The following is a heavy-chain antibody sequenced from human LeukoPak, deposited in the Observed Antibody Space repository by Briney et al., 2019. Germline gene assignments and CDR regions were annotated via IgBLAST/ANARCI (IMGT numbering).Heavy chain of an antibody. CDR2: INPNSGGT. V-gene: IGHV1-2*02. CDR3: ARAMVRGAIDDY. CDR1: GYTFTGYY. Sequence: ASVKVSCKASGYTFTGYYMHWVRQAPGQGLEWMGWINPNSGGTNYAQKFQGRVTMTRDTSISTAYMELSRLRSDDTAVHYCARAMVRGAIDDYWGQGTLVTVSS. D-gene: IGHD3-10*01. J-gene: IGHJ4*02.